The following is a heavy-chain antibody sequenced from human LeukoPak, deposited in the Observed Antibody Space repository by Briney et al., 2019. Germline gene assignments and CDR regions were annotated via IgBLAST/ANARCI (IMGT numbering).Heavy chain of an antibody. V-gene: IGHV1-46*01. CDR2: INPSGGST. J-gene: IGHJ3*02. CDR1: GYTFTSYY. D-gene: IGHD1-26*01. Sequence: APVKVSCKASGYTFTSYYMHWVRQAPGQGLQWMGIINPSGGSTSYAQKFQGRVTMTRDTSTSTVYMELSSLRSEDTAVYYCARVSGGGSYSGDAFDIWGQGTMVTVSS. CDR3: ARVSGGGSYSGDAFDI.